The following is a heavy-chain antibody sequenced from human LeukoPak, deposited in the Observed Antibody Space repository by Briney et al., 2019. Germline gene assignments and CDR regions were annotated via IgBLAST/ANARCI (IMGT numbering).Heavy chain of an antibody. CDR3: ARAGFKYVGQRNYYGMDV. Sequence: SETLSLTCTVSGGSISSRRYYWGWIRQPPGKGLEWIGNMYYSGSTNYNPSLRSRVTISVDTSKNQFSLKLSSVTAADTAVYYCARAGFKYVGQRNYYGMDVWGQGTTVTVSS. CDR1: GGSISSRRYY. CDR2: MYYSGST. V-gene: IGHV4-39*07. J-gene: IGHJ6*02. D-gene: IGHD1-26*01.